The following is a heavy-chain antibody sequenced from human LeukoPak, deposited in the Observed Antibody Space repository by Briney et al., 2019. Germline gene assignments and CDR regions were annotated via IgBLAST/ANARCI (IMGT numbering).Heavy chain of an antibody. Sequence: GGSLRLSCAASGFTFDDYAMHWVRQAPGKGLEWVSGISWNSGSIGYADSVKGRSTISRDNAKSSLYLQMNSLRAEDTALYYCAKGYYTVTAYYCYGMDVWGQGTTVTVSS. CDR2: ISWNSGSI. CDR1: GFTFDDYA. D-gene: IGHD4-17*01. J-gene: IGHJ6*02. V-gene: IGHV3-9*01. CDR3: AKGYYTVTAYYCYGMDV.